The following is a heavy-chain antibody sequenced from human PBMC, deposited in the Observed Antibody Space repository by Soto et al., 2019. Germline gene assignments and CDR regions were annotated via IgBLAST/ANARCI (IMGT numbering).Heavy chain of an antibody. CDR1: GFTVSNNY. V-gene: IGHV3-53*01. CDR2: IYSGGYT. Sequence: EVQLVESGGGLIQPGGSLRLSCAVSGFTVSNNYMSWVRQAPGKGLEGVSVIYSGGYTAYGDSVKGRFTISRDNSKNTQYLKIKRRGASAPAVYYWGDQPGGGGYWGQGTLVTVSS. D-gene: IGHD2-2*01. CDR3: GDQPGGGGY. J-gene: IGHJ4*02.